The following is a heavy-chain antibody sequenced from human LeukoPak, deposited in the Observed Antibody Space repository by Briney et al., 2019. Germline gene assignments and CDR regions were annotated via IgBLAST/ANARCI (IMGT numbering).Heavy chain of an antibody. CDR3: ARDVQGIAAAGTYYCYGMDV. CDR2: IKRDGSEK. Sequence: GGPLRLSCAASGFTFSSYGMSWVRKAPGKGLEGVANIKRDGSEKFYGDSMKGRYTISRDNAKNSLYLHMNSPRPEHATVYYCARDVQGIAAAGTYYCYGMDVWGQGTTVTVSS. CDR1: GFTFSSYG. V-gene: IGHV3-7*01. J-gene: IGHJ6*02. D-gene: IGHD6-13*01.